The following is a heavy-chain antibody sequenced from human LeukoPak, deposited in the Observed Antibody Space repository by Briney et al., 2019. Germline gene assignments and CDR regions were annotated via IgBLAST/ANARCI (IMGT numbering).Heavy chain of an antibody. CDR3: ARDVLGPSDY. V-gene: IGHV3-7*05. CDR1: GFTFSNYW. D-gene: IGHD3-10*02. CDR2: IKQDGSEK. Sequence: GGSLRLSCAASGFTFSNYWMTWVRQAPGKGLEWVANIKQDGSEKYYVDSVKGRFTISRDNAKNSLYLQMNSLRADDTAVYYYARDVLGPSDYWGQGTLVTVSS. J-gene: IGHJ4*02.